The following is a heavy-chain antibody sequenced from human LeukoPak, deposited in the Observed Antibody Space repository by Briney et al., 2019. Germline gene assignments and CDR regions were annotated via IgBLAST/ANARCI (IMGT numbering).Heavy chain of an antibody. D-gene: IGHD2-15*01. CDR1: GYTFTGYY. CDR2: IDPNSGGT. V-gene: IGHV1-2*06. J-gene: IGHJ4*02. Sequence: ASVKVSCKASGYTFTGYYMHLVRQAPGQGLEWMGRIDPNSGGTNYAQKFQGRVTMTRDTSISTAYMELSRLRSDDTAVYYCARRPPYCSGGSCYTGAGGPSGYWGQGTLVTVSS. CDR3: ARRPPYCSGGSCYTGAGGPSGY.